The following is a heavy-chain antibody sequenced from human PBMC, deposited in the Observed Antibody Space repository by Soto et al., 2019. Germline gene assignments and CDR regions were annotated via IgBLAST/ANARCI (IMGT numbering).Heavy chain of an antibody. D-gene: IGHD6-13*01. Sequence: GGPLRLSCAASGCNFGSHAMHWVSQAKGKGLEYVSAISSNGGSTYYATSVKGRFTVSRDNSKNTLYLQMGSLRAEDMAVYYCARDLRSSSWFGEDWFDPWGQGTLVTVSS. CDR3: ARDLRSSSWFGEDWFDP. J-gene: IGHJ5*02. V-gene: IGHV3-64*01. CDR2: ISSNGGST. CDR1: GCNFGSHA.